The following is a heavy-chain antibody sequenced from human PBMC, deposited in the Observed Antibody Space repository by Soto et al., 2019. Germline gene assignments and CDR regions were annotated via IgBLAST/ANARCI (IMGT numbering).Heavy chain of an antibody. J-gene: IGHJ6*02. V-gene: IGHV3-23*01. Sequence: EVQLLESGGGLVQPGGSLRLSCAASGFSLSSYAMSWVRQAPGKGLEWVSAISGSGGSTYSADSVKGRFTISRDNSKNTLYLQMNSLRAEDTAVHFCAKSTANYYYYYDMDVWGQGTTVTVSS. CDR1: GFSLSSYA. CDR3: AKSTANYYYYYDMDV. CDR2: ISGSGGST. D-gene: IGHD4-4*01.